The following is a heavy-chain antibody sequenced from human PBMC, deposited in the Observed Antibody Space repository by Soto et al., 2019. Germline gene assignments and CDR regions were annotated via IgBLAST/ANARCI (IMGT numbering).Heavy chain of an antibody. CDR2: INHSGST. J-gene: IGHJ5*02. Sequence: SETLSLTCAVYGGSFSGYYWSWIRQPPGKGLEWIGEINHSGSTNYNPSLKSRVTISVDTSKNQFSLKLSSVTAADTAVYYCARGRVAAAGTGGNWFDPWGQGTLVT. CDR1: GGSFSGYY. D-gene: IGHD6-13*01. CDR3: ARGRVAAAGTGGNWFDP. V-gene: IGHV4-34*01.